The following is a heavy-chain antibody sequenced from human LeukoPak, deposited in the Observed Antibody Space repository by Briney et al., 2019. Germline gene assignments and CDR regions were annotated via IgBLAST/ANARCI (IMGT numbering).Heavy chain of an antibody. D-gene: IGHD2-2*01. Sequence: GGSLRLSCAASGFTFSNAWMSWVRQAPGKGLEWVGRIKKKTDGGTTDHAAPVKDRFTISRDDSKNTLYLQMNSLKTEHTAVYYCTTFGCSTTTCYPGGYWGQGTLVTVSS. CDR1: GFTFSNAW. J-gene: IGHJ4*02. V-gene: IGHV3-15*01. CDR2: IKKKTDGGTT. CDR3: TTFGCSTTTCYPGGY.